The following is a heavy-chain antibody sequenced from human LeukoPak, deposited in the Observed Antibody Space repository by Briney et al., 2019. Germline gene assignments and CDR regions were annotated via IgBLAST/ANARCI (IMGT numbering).Heavy chain of an antibody. CDR3: ARERYYYGSGSRNWFDP. J-gene: IGHJ5*02. CDR1: GYTFTSYY. CDR2: INPSGGST. Sequence: ASVKVSCKASGYTFTSYYMHWVRQAPGQGLEWMGIINPSGGSTSYAQKFQGRVTMTRDTSTSTVYMELSSLRSEDTAVYYCARERYYYGSGSRNWFDPWGQGTLVTVPS. V-gene: IGHV1-46*01. D-gene: IGHD3-10*01.